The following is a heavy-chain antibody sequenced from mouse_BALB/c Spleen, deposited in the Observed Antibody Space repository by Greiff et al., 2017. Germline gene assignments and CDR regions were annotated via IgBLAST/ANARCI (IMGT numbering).Heavy chain of an antibody. Sequence: VKVVESGAELAKPGASVKMSCKASGYTFTSYWMHWVKQRPGQGLEWIGYINPSTGYTEYNQKFKDKATLTADKSSSTAYMQLSSLTSEDSAVYYCARGSSPYYYAMDYWGQGTSVTVSS. CDR3: ARGSSPYYYAMDY. V-gene: IGHV1-7*01. CDR1: GYTFTSYW. D-gene: IGHD1-1*01. J-gene: IGHJ4*01. CDR2: INPSTGYT.